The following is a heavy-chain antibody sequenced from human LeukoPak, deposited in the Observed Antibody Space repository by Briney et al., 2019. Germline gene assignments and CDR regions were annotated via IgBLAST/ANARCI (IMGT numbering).Heavy chain of an antibody. V-gene: IGHV3-48*04. CDR3: ARDSTQYDFWSGYYPRYYPYYFDY. Sequence: PGGSLRLSCAASGFTFSSYSMNWVRQAPGKGLEWVSYISSSSSTIYYADSVKGRFTISRDNAKNSLYLQMNSLRAEDTAVYYCARDSTQYDFWSGYYPRYYPYYFDYWGQGTLVTVSS. CDR2: ISSSSSTI. J-gene: IGHJ4*02. CDR1: GFTFSSYS. D-gene: IGHD3-3*01.